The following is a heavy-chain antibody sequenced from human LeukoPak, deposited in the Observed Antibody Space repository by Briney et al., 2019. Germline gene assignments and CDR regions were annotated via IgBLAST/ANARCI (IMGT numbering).Heavy chain of an antibody. J-gene: IGHJ4*02. CDR1: GGSISSSSYY. CDR2: IYYSGST. V-gene: IGHV4-39*07. CDR3: ARDLGYGDPFDY. D-gene: IGHD4-17*01. Sequence: PSETLSLTCTVSGGSISSSSYYWGWIRQPPGKGLEWIGSIYYSGSTNYNPSLKSRVTISVDTSKNQFSLKLSSVTAADTAVYYCARDLGYGDPFDYWGQGTLVTVSS.